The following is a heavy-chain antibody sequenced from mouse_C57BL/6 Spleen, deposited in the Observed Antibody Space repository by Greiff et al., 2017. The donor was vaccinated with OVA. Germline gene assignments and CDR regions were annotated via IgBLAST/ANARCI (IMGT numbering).Heavy chain of an antibody. Sequence: EVKLQESGGGLVKPGGSLKLSCAASGFTFSDYGMHWVRQAPEKGLEWVAYISSGSSTIYYADTVKGRFTFSRDNAKNTLFLQMTSLRSEDTAMYYCARRATVEDWGQGTLVTVSA. J-gene: IGHJ3*01. D-gene: IGHD1-1*01. CDR1: GFTFSDYG. CDR2: ISSGSSTI. V-gene: IGHV5-17*01. CDR3: ARRATVED.